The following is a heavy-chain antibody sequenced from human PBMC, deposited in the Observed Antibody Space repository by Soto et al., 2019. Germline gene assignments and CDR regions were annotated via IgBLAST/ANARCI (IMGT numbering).Heavy chain of an antibody. D-gene: IGHD6-6*01. J-gene: IGHJ6*02. CDR1: GFTFSSYA. CDR2: ISYDGSNK. Sequence: QVQLVESGGGVVQPGRSLRLSCAASGFTFSSYAMHWVRQAPGKGLEWVADISYDGSNKYYADSVKGRFTISRDNSKNTLYLQMNSLRAEDTAVYYCARDRSSSSSGYYYGMDVWGPGTTVTVSS. CDR3: ARDRSSSSSGYYYGMDV. V-gene: IGHV3-30-3*01.